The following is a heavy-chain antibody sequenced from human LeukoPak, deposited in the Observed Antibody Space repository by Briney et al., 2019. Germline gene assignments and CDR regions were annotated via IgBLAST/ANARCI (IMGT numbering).Heavy chain of an antibody. CDR1: GGTFSSYA. CDR3: ARGYSSSPDYYYYGMDV. J-gene: IGHJ6*02. D-gene: IGHD6-13*01. V-gene: IGHV1-69*04. CDR2: IIPILGIA. Sequence: GASVKVSCKASGGTFSSYAISWVRQAPGQGLEWMGRIIPILGIANYEQKFKGRVPITADKSTSTAYMELSSLRSEDTAVNYCARGYSSSPDYYYYGMDVWGQGTTVTVSS.